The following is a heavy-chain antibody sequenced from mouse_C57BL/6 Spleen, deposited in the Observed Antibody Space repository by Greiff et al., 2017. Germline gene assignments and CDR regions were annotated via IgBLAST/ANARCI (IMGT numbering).Heavy chain of an antibody. CDR3: ARRGDYDYAWFAY. V-gene: IGHV1-61*01. CDR2: IYPSDSET. D-gene: IGHD2-4*01. Sequence: VQLQQPGAELVRPGSSVKLSCKASGYTFTSYWMDWVKQRPGQGLEWIGNIYPSDSETHYNQKFKDKATLTVDKSSSTAYMQLSSLTSEDSAVYYCARRGDYDYAWFAYWGQGTLVTVSA. J-gene: IGHJ3*01. CDR1: GYTFTSYW.